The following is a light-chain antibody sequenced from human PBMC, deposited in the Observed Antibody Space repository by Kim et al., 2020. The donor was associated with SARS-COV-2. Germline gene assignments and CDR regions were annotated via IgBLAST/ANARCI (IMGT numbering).Light chain of an antibody. CDR2: AAS. CDR3: QQTKILPS. CDR1: QDITNW. V-gene: IGKV1-12*02. Sequence: DIQMTQSPSSVSASVGDRVTITCRASQDITNWLAWYQQKAGQAPKLLISAASSLQNGVPSRFSGSGSGTEFTLTISDLQPEDFATYYCQQTKILPSFGGGTKVEIK. J-gene: IGKJ4*01.